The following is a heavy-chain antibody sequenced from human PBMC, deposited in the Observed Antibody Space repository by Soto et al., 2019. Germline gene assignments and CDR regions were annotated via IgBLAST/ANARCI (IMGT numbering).Heavy chain of an antibody. V-gene: IGHV1-69*02. CDR1: GGTFSTYT. Sequence: QVQLVQSGAEVRKPGSSVKLSCKASGGTFSTYTISWVRQAPGQGLEWLGRIIPIFDLPNHAQKFQGRVTITADKSTDTAYMEMSSLRSEDTAVYYCTFDVTTGVVYFDHWGQGTLVTVSS. D-gene: IGHD4-4*01. CDR3: TFDVTTGVVYFDH. CDR2: IIPIFDLP. J-gene: IGHJ4*02.